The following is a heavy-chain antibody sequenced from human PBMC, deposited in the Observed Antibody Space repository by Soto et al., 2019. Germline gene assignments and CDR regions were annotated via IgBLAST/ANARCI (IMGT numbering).Heavy chain of an antibody. Sequence: ASVKVSCKASGYSFTSLDINWVRQTAGQGLEWMGWMQPSTGRTGYAQKFQGRVTMTRDTSINTAYMELTTLTSDDTAFYYCARGVSAGVDFWGQGTLVTVSS. CDR2: MQPSTGRT. J-gene: IGHJ4*02. V-gene: IGHV1-8*01. CDR1: GYSFTSLD. CDR3: ARGVSAGVDF. D-gene: IGHD1-26*01.